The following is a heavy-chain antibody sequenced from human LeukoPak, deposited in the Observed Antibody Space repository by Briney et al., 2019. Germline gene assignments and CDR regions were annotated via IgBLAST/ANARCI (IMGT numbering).Heavy chain of an antibody. CDR2: ISDSGGYT. CDR1: GFTFSTYA. J-gene: IGHJ4*02. V-gene: IGHV3-23*01. Sequence: GGSLRLPCAASGFTFSTYAMSWVRQAPGKGLEWVSAISDSGGYTYYADSVKGRFTISRDNSKNTLYLQMNSLRAEDTAVYYCAREASYYDFWSGYLDYWGQGTLVTVSS. CDR3: AREASYYDFWSGYLDY. D-gene: IGHD3-3*01.